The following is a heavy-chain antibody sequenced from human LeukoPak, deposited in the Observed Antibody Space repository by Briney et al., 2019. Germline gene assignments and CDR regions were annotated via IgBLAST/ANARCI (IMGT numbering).Heavy chain of an antibody. D-gene: IGHD7-27*01. CDR2: IYYSGST. CDR1: DDSITIYY. CDR3: ASRKLGNDY. J-gene: IGHJ4*02. V-gene: IGHV4-59*01. Sequence: SETLSLTCTVSDDSITIYYWTWIRQPPGKGLEWIGYIYYSGSTNYNPSLKSRVTISVDTSKNQFSLKLSSVTAADTAVYYCASRKLGNDYWGQGTLVTVSS.